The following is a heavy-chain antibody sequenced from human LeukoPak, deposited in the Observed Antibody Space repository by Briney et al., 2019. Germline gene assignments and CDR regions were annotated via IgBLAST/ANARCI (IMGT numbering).Heavy chain of an antibody. CDR3: ARSLYCSGGSCYSFFHQHYYSYGMDV. J-gene: IGHJ6*02. CDR2: ISAYDGKT. V-gene: IGHV1-18*01. Sequence: APGKASCKASGYTFTSYVISCVLQAPGQGLEWMGWISAYDGKTNYSQKLQGRVTMTTYTSTSTDDMELRSLRCGETGVYYCARSLYCSGGSCYSFFHQHYYSYGMDVWGQGST. CDR1: GYTFTSYV. D-gene: IGHD2-15*01.